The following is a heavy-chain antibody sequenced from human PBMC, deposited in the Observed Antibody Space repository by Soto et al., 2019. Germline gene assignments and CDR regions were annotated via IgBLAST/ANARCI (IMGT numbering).Heavy chain of an antibody. Sequence: QVQLQESGPGLVKPSETLSLTCTVSGGSVSSGSYYWSWIRQPPGKGLEWIGYIYYSGSTNYNPSLKSRVTISVDTSKNQFSLKLSSVTAADTAVYYCASVDTAMVTSMGYYYYGMDVWGQGTTVTVSS. J-gene: IGHJ6*02. CDR1: GGSVSSGSYY. CDR3: ASVDTAMVTSMGYYYYGMDV. D-gene: IGHD5-18*01. CDR2: IYYSGST. V-gene: IGHV4-61*01.